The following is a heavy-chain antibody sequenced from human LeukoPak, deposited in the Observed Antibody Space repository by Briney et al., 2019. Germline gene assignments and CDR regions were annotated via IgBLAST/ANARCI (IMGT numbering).Heavy chain of an antibody. V-gene: IGHV4-34*01. CDR1: GGSFSGYY. Sequence: SETLSLTCAVYGGSFSGYYWSWIRQPPGKGLEWIGEINHSGSTNYNPSLKSRVTISVDTSKNQFSLKLSSVTAADTAVHYCARAGKGRNSKREYSGYYFDYWGQGTLVTVSS. J-gene: IGHJ4*02. CDR3: ARAGKGRNSKREYSGYYFDY. CDR2: INHSGST. D-gene: IGHD5-12*01.